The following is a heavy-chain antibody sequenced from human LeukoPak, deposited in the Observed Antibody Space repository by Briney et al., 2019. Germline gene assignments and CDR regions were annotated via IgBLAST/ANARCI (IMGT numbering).Heavy chain of an antibody. J-gene: IGHJ4*02. D-gene: IGHD1-7*01. V-gene: IGHV3-23*01. CDR1: GFTFSSYA. CDR3: AKKKRELRGFDY. Sequence: GGSLRLSCAASGFTFSSYAMSWVREAPGKGLEWVSVIGGSGGSTYYADSVKGRFTISRDNSKNTLYLQMSSLRGEDTAVYYCAKKKRELRGFDYWGQGTLVTVSS. CDR2: IGGSGGST.